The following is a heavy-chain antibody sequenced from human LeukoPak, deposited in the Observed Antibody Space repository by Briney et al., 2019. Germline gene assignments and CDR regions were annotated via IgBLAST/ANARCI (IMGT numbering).Heavy chain of an antibody. J-gene: IGHJ6*03. CDR3: AKDPGPAHFMDV. CDR2: IRYDGSNK. Sequence: GGSLRLSCAASGFTFSSYGMHWVRQAPGKGLEWVAFIRYDGSNKYYADSVKGRFTISRDNSKNTLYLQMNSLRAEDTAVYYCAKDPGPAHFMDVWGKGTTVTISS. CDR1: GFTFSSYG. V-gene: IGHV3-30*02.